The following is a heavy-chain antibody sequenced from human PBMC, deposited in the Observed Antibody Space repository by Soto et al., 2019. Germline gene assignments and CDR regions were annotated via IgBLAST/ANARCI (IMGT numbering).Heavy chain of an antibody. CDR2: IYYSGST. Sequence: QVQLQESGPGLVKPSQTLSLTCTVSGGSISSGGYYWSWIRQHPGKALEWIGYIYYSGSTYYNPSLKSRVTISVDTSKNQFSLKLSSVTAADTAVYYCARQTYGSGTPWGPYYYYYGMDVWGQGTTVTVSS. CDR1: GGSISSGGYY. CDR3: ARQTYGSGTPWGPYYYYYGMDV. V-gene: IGHV4-31*03. D-gene: IGHD3-10*01. J-gene: IGHJ6*02.